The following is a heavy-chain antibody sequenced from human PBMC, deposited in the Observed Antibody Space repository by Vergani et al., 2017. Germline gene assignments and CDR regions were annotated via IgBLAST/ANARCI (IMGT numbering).Heavy chain of an antibody. V-gene: IGHV5-51*01. D-gene: IGHD2-21*01. Sequence: EVQLVQSGAEVKKPGESLTISCKGSGYSFTSYWIGWVRQMPGKGLEWMGIIYPGDSDTRYSPSFQGQVTISADKSISTAYLQWSSLKASDTAMYYCASDVVDRYYYYGMDVWGQGTTVTVSS. CDR3: ASDVVDRYYYYGMDV. J-gene: IGHJ6*02. CDR1: GYSFTSYW. CDR2: IYPGDSDT.